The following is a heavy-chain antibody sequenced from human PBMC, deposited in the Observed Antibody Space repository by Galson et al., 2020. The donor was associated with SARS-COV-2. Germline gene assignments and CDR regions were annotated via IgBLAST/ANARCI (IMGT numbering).Heavy chain of an antibody. D-gene: IGHD2-8*01. CDR1: GYSFNNYG. Sequence: SVNVSCKASGYSFNNYGITWVRQAPGQELAWMGWISAYHGNTNYAQKFQGRVTVTTDTSTSTAYMELRILRPDDTAVYYCARIGPFCTTGICYFDSWTGHCRYYCDYRDGWGSGTTVTVSS. CDR2: ISAYHGNT. V-gene: IGHV1-18*01. J-gene: IGHJ6*03. CDR3: ARIGPFCTTGICYFDSWTGHCRYYCDYRDG.